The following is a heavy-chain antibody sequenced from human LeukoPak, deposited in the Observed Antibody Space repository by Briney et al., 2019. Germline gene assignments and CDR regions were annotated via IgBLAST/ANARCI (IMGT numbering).Heavy chain of an antibody. J-gene: IGHJ4*02. CDR1: GGSFSGYY. Sequence: SETLSLTCAVYGGSFSGYYWSWIRQPPGKGLEWIGEINHSGSTNYNPSLKSRVTISVDASKNQFSLKLSSVTAADTAVYCCARTSPTYAADNWGQGTLVTVSS. V-gene: IGHV4-34*01. CDR2: INHSGST. D-gene: IGHD2-2*01. CDR3: ARTSPTYAADN.